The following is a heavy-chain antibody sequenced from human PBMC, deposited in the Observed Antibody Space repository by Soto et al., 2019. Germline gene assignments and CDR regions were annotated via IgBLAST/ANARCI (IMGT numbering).Heavy chain of an antibody. CDR1: GYTFSNYG. Sequence: QVQLVQSGGEVKRPGASVKVSCKTSGYTFSNYGITWVRQAPGQPLEWLGWISLYSDGTNYAQKFQGRVSMTTDTSTTTAYMELRSLRSDDTAVYYCASTKYDSSAYYYWYLGLWGRGTLVTVSS. V-gene: IGHV1-18*01. J-gene: IGHJ2*01. CDR2: ISLYSDGT. D-gene: IGHD3-22*01. CDR3: ASTKYDSSAYYYWYLGL.